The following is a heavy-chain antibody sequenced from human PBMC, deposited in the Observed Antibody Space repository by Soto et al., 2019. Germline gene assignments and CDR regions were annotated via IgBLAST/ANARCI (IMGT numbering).Heavy chain of an antibody. J-gene: IGHJ6*02. CDR1: GFTFSTYE. V-gene: IGHV3-48*03. CDR3: AKGTAGRSGYYGMDV. D-gene: IGHD3-10*01. CDR2: ISSSGNTI. Sequence: GGSLRLSCTASGFTFSTYEMNWVRQAPGKGLEWVSYISSSGNTIYYADSVKGRFTISRDNAKNSLYLQMNSLRAEDTALYYCAKGTAGRSGYYGMDVWGQGTTLTV.